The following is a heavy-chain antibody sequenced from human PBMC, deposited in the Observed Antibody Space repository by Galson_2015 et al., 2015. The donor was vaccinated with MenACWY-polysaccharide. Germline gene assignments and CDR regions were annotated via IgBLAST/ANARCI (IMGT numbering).Heavy chain of an antibody. D-gene: IGHD2-15*01. J-gene: IGHJ4*02. Sequence: TLSLTCTVSGASIGSGDDYYWTWIRQRPGKGLEWIGYIYYSGSTYYSPSLKSRVIISQDTSKNQFSLRLSSVTAADTAVYYCARAGGGVRGGPIPYYFDSWGQGTLVTVSS. CDR1: GASIGSGDDYY. V-gene: IGHV4-31*03. CDR2: IYYSGST. CDR3: ARAGGGVRGGPIPYYFDS.